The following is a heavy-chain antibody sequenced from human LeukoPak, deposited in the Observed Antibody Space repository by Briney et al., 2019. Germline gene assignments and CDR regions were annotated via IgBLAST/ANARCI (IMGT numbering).Heavy chain of an antibody. Sequence: PGGSLRLSCAASGFTFSSYSTNWVRQAPGKGLEWVSSISSSSSYIYYADSVKGRFTISRDNAKNSLYLQMNSLRAEDTAVYYCARDSSGYYSPFDYWGQGTLVTVSS. CDR1: GFTFSSYS. D-gene: IGHD3-22*01. V-gene: IGHV3-21*01. CDR3: ARDSSGYYSPFDY. CDR2: ISSSSSYI. J-gene: IGHJ4*02.